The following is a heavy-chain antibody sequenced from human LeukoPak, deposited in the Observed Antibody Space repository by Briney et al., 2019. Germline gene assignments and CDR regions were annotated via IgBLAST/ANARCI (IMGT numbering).Heavy chain of an antibody. D-gene: IGHD4-17*01. CDR3: AKDMVTTKYNWFDP. CDR2: IRYDGSNK. J-gene: IGHJ5*02. V-gene: IGHV3-30*02. Sequence: HPGGSLRLSCAASGFIFSSYGMHWVRQAPGKGLEWVAFIRYDGSNKYYADSVKGRFTISRDNSKNTLCLQMNSLRAEDTAVNYCAKDMVTTKYNWFDPWGQGTLVTVSS. CDR1: GFIFSSYG.